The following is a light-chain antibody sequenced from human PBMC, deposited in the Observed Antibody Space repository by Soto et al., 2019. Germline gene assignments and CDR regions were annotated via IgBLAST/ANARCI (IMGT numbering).Light chain of an antibody. CDR3: STWDDSLSGPV. V-gene: IGLV1-47*01. CDR2: RND. J-gene: IGLJ2*01. CDR1: SSNIGSNF. Sequence: QSVLTQPPSASATPGQRVTISCSGSSSNIGSNFVYWYQQLPGTAPKLLIHRNDQRPSGVPDRISGSKSGTSASLAISGLRSEDEADYYCSTWDDSLSGPVFGGGTQLTVL.